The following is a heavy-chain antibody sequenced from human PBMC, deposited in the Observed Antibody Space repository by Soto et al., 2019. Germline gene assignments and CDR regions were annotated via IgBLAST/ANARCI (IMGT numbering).Heavy chain of an antibody. Sequence: QVQLQESGPGLVKSSQTLSLTCTVSGGSISSGDYFWSWIRQPPGKGLVWIGYIYSTGSTYYNPSLTSSVTISVDASKNQFSLKRNSVTAADTAVYYCARRMPIDSYPFDYWGQGSLVTVAS. D-gene: IGHD2-2*01. CDR2: IYSTGST. J-gene: IGHJ4*02. CDR3: ARRMPIDSYPFDY. V-gene: IGHV4-30-4*01. CDR1: GGSISSGDYF.